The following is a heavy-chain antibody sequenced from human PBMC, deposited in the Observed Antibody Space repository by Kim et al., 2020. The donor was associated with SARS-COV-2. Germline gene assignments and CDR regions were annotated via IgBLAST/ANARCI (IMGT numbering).Heavy chain of an antibody. D-gene: IGHD3-22*01. CDR2: TINKANSYTT. CDR3: AREGRRDRNYYDSSGYYMGDAFDI. V-gene: IGHV3-72*01. CDR1: GFTFSDHY. J-gene: IGHJ3*02. Sequence: GGSLRLSCAASGFTFSDHYMDWVRQAPGKGLEWVGRTINKANSYTTEYAASVKGRFTISRDDSKNSLYLQMNSLKTEDTAVYYCAREGRRDRNYYDSSGYYMGDAFDIWGQGTMVTVSS.